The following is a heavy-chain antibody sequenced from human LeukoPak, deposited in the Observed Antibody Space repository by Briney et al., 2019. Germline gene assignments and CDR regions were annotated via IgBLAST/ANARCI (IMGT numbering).Heavy chain of an antibody. V-gene: IGHV3-7*01. CDR2: IKGDGSEK. CDR3: ARMGSSGYYEY. CDR1: AFTFSSYW. J-gene: IGHJ4*02. Sequence: PGGSLTLSCAVSAFTFSSYWMCWVRQAQGKGPEWVANIKGDGSEKYYVDSVKGRFTISRDNAKNSLYLQMNSLIVEDTALYYCARMGSSGYYEYWGQGTQVTVSS. D-gene: IGHD3-22*01.